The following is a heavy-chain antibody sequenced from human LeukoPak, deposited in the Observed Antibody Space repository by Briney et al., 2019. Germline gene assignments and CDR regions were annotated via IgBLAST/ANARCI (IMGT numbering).Heavy chain of an antibody. CDR2: INPNSGGT. J-gene: IGHJ5*02. V-gene: IGHV1-2*06. Sequence: ASVKVSCKASGYTFTGYYMHWVRQAPGQGLEWMGRINPNSGGTNYAQKFRGRVTMTRDTSISTAYMELSRLRSDDTAVYYCARDEEKVWIQLGFDPWGQGTLVTVSS. D-gene: IGHD5-18*01. CDR1: GYTFTGYY. CDR3: ARDEEKVWIQLGFDP.